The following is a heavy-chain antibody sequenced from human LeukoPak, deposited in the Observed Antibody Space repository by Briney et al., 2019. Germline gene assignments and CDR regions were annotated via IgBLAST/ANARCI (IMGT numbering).Heavy chain of an antibody. Sequence: GGSLRLSCAASGFTFSSYGMSWVRQAPGQGLEWVSAISGSGGSTYYADSVKGRFTISRDNSKNTLYLQMNSLRAEDTAVYYCAKDQARQWLVPLDYWGQGTLVTVSS. V-gene: IGHV3-23*01. CDR1: GFTFSSYG. CDR3: AKDQARQWLVPLDY. D-gene: IGHD6-19*01. J-gene: IGHJ4*02. CDR2: ISGSGGST.